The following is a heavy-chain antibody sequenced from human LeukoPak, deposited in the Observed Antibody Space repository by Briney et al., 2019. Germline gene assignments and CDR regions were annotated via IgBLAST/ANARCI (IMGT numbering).Heavy chain of an antibody. V-gene: IGHV4-4*02. CDR1: GGSISSSNW. Sequence: SGTLSLTCAVSGGSISSSNWWSWVRQPPGKGLEWIGEIYHSGSTNYNPSLKSRVTISVDTSKNQFSLKLSSVTAADTAVYYCARQSAGGSYVQHWGQGTLVTVSS. CDR3: ARQSAGGSYVQH. D-gene: IGHD1-26*01. J-gene: IGHJ1*01. CDR2: IYHSGST.